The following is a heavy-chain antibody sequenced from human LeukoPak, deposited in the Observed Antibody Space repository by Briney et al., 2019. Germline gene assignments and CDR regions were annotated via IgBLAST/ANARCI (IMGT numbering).Heavy chain of an antibody. D-gene: IGHD1-1*01. V-gene: IGHV3-23*01. CDR2: ISGSGGTT. CDR3: GKVVWTVSGPTDY. CDR1: GFTFSSYW. J-gene: IGHJ4*02. Sequence: PGGSLRLSCAASGFTFSSYWMSWVRQAPGKGLEWLSGISGSGGTTYYADSVKGRFTISRDNSKNTLSLQMNSLRAADTAVYYCGKVVWTVSGPTDYWGQGTLVAVSS.